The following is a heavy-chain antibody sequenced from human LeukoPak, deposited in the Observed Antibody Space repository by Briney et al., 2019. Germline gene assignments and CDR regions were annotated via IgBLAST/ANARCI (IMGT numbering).Heavy chain of an antibody. Sequence: HPGGSLRLSCAASGFTFGSYWMSWVRQAPGKGLEWVANIKQHGSEKYYVDSVKGRFTISRDNAKNSLYLQMNSLRAEDTAVYYCARVVGGSGSYYYYYGMDVWGQGTTVTVSS. CDR1: GFTFGSYW. V-gene: IGHV3-7*05. J-gene: IGHJ6*02. CDR2: IKQHGSEK. D-gene: IGHD3-10*01. CDR3: ARVVGGSGSYYYYYGMDV.